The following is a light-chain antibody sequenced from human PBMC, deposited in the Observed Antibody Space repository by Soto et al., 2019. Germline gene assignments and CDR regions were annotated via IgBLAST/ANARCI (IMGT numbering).Light chain of an antibody. Sequence: EVVLTQSPVTLALSPGESATLSCRTSHSVDIYVAWYQQKPGQAPRLLIYDASNRATGIPARFSGSGSGTDFTLTISSLEPEDFAVYSCQQRKVWPPLTFGGGTKVELK. V-gene: IGKV3-11*01. J-gene: IGKJ4*01. CDR2: DAS. CDR3: QQRKVWPPLT. CDR1: HSVDIY.